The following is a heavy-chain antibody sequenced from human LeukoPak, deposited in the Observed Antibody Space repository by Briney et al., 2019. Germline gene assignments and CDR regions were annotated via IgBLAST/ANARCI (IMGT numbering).Heavy chain of an antibody. CDR2: ISHSGST. J-gene: IGHJ4*02. D-gene: IGHD3-22*01. V-gene: IGHV4-34*01. CDR3: ARVVVGPSGNVIDY. Sequence: SETLSLTCAVYGGSLSDYHWRWIRQPPGKGLEWIGEISHSGSTNYNPSLKSRLTVSLDTPKNQFSLRLSSVTAADTAVYYCARVVVGPSGNVIDYWGQGTLVTVSS. CDR1: GGSLSDYH.